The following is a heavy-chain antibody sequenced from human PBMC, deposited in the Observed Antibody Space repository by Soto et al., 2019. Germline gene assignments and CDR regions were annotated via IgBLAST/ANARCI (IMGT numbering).Heavy chain of an antibody. V-gene: IGHV3-7*01. CDR2: INKDGSQT. CDR3: VKEIAAAQ. Sequence: EVQLVESGGALVQPGGSLRLTCATSGFTFSNYWMTWVRQAPGKGLGWVANINKDGSQTSFVDSVKGRFTIFRDNAKSSLYLQMNSLRGEDTAKYYCVKEIAAAQWGQGTLVTVSS. CDR1: GFTFSNYW. J-gene: IGHJ4*02. D-gene: IGHD6-25*01.